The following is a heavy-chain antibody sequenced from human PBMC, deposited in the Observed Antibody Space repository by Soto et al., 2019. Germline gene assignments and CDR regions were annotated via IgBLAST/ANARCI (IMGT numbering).Heavy chain of an antibody. D-gene: IGHD3-22*01. V-gene: IGHV1-2*02. CDR3: ARDREAMIDQYLWGY. Sequence: ASVKVSCKASGYTSTGYYMHWVRQAPGQGLEWMGWINPNSGGTNYAQKFQGRVTMTRDTSISTAYMELSRLRSDDTAVYYCARDREAMIDQYLWGYWGQGTLVTVFS. CDR2: INPNSGGT. J-gene: IGHJ4*02. CDR1: GYTSTGYY.